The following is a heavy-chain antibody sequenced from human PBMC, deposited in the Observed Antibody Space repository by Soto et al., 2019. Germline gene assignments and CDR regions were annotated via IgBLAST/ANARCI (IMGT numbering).Heavy chain of an antibody. CDR2: INHSGST. CDR3: ARTGNYYDSSGYPH. CDR1: GGTFSGYY. J-gene: IGHJ4*02. Sequence: SETLSLTCAVYGGTFSGYYCCWIRQPPGKGMEWIGEINHSGSTNYNPYLKSRVTISVDTSKNQFSLKLSSVTAADTAVYYCARTGNYYDSSGYPHWGQGTLVTVSS. D-gene: IGHD3-22*01. V-gene: IGHV4-34*01.